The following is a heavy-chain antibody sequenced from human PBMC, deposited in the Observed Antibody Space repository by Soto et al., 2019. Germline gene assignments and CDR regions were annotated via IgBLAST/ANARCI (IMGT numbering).Heavy chain of an antibody. CDR2: ISGSGGST. V-gene: IGHV3-23*01. J-gene: IGHJ6*02. CDR3: AKDLISDEYSTATSDNGMDA. CDR1: GFTFSSYA. D-gene: IGHD6-6*01. Sequence: PGGSLRLSCAASGFTFSSYAMSWVRQAPGKGLEWVSAISGSGGSTYYADSVKGRFTISRDNSKNTLYLQMNSLRAEDTAVYYCAKDLISDEYSTATSDNGMDARRQGPTVTVSS.